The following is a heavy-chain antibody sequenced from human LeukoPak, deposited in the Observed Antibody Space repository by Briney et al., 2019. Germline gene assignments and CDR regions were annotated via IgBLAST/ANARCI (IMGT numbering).Heavy chain of an antibody. CDR1: GFSFSDYS. J-gene: IGHJ1*01. Sequence: GGSLRLSCAASGFSFSDYSMSWIRQAPGKGLEWISYISTISTITYNADSVKGRFTVSRDNAKNSLYLQMDSLRAEDTAVYYCARGSDGRGYPVFQYWGQGALVTVSS. V-gene: IGHV3-11*01. CDR2: ISTISTIT. D-gene: IGHD3-22*01. CDR3: ARGSDGRGYPVFQY.